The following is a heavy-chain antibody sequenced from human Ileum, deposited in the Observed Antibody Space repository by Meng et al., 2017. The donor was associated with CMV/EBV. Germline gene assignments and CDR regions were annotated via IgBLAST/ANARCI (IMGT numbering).Heavy chain of an antibody. V-gene: IGHV4-4*07. CDR1: DDSISKYY. CDR3: ARESAAAGRGDDY. Sequence: RESLRRLVEPSETLSLTFSVSDDSISKYYWTSYLPLAGKRLVWIVRIYTRWSTNYTTSLKSRVTMSVDTSKNQFSLKLTSVTAADTAVYFCARESAAAGRGDDYWGQGTLVTVSS. D-gene: IGHD6-13*01. CDR2: IYTRWST. J-gene: IGHJ4*02.